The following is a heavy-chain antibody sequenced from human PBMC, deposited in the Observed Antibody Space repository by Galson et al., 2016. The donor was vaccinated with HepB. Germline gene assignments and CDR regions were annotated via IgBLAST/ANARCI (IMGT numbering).Heavy chain of an antibody. CDR2: IYYSGRT. J-gene: IGHJ6*02. CDR3: ARDDSGGWYGFHYGMDV. CDR1: GASISGYY. D-gene: IGHD6-19*01. Sequence: SETLSLTCTVSGASISGYYLSWIRQPPGKGLAWVGYIYYSGRTNYNPSLKSRVTISVDTSKNQSSLKLSSVTAADTAVYYCARDDSGGWYGFHYGMDVWGQGTTVTVSS. V-gene: IGHV4-59*01.